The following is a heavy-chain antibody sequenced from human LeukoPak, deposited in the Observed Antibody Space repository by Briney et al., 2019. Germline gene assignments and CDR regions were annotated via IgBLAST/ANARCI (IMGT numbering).Heavy chain of an antibody. Sequence: ASVTVSCKASGYTFTGYYMHWVRQAPGQGLEWMGWINPNSGGTNYAQKFQGRVTMTRDTSISTAYMELSRLRSDDTAVYYCAKEIYSYVPNTSGPPLTRFSYWGQGTLVTVSS. CDR3: AKEIYSYVPNTSGPPLTRFSY. D-gene: IGHD5-18*01. CDR2: INPNSGGT. J-gene: IGHJ4*02. V-gene: IGHV1-2*02. CDR1: GYTFTGYY.